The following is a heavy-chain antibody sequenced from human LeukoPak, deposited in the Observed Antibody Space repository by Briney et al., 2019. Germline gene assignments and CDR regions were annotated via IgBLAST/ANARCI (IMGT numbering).Heavy chain of an antibody. CDR1: EYTFTGYY. D-gene: IGHD3-22*01. Sequence: ASVKVSCKASEYTFTGYYMNWVRQAPGQGLEWMGWINPNSGGTNYAQKFQGRVTMTRDTSISTAYMELNRLRSDDTAVYYCASAEYYYDSSGLKGLPFDYWGQGTLITVSS. V-gene: IGHV1-2*02. CDR2: INPNSGGT. CDR3: ASAEYYYDSSGLKGLPFDY. J-gene: IGHJ4*02.